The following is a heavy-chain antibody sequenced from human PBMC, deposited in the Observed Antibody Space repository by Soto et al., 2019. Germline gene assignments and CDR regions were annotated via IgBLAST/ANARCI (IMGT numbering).Heavy chain of an antibody. J-gene: IGHJ6*02. V-gene: IGHV3-30*18. CDR3: AKESAMIVFRYYGMDV. Sequence: PGGSLRLSCAASGFTFSIYGRHLVRQAPGKGLEWVACISYDGSNKYYADSVKGRFTISRDNSKNTLYLQTNSLRAEDTAVYYCAKESAMIVFRYYGMDVWGQGTKVTVSS. CDR2: ISYDGSNK. CDR1: GFTFSIYG. D-gene: IGHD3-22*01.